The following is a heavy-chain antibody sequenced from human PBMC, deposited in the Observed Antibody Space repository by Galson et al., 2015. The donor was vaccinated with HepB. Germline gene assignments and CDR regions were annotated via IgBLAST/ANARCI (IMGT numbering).Heavy chain of an antibody. Sequence: QSGAEVKKPGESLKISCKGSGYSFTSYWISWVRQMPGKGLEWMGRIDPSDSYTNYSPSFQGHVTISADKSISTAYLQWSSLKASDTAMYYCARWEYCSSTSCYSYSWFDPWGQGTLVTVSS. CDR2: IDPSDSYT. CDR3: ARWEYCSSTSCYSYSWFDP. J-gene: IGHJ5*02. D-gene: IGHD2-2*01. CDR1: GYSFTSYW. V-gene: IGHV5-10-1*01.